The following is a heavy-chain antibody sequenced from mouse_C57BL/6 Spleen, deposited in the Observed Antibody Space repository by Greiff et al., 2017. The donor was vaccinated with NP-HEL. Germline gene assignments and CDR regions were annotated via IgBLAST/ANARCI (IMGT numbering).Heavy chain of an antibody. J-gene: IGHJ3*01. CDR3: ARGDGSSFAWFAY. CDR1: GYSITSGYD. Sequence: EVQLQESGPGMVKPSQSLSLPCTVTGYSITSGYDWHWIRHFPGNKLEWMGYISYSGSTNYNPSLKSRISITHDTSKNHFFLKLNSVTTEDTATYYCARGDGSSFAWFAYWGQGTLVTVSA. D-gene: IGHD1-1*01. V-gene: IGHV3-1*01. CDR2: ISYSGST.